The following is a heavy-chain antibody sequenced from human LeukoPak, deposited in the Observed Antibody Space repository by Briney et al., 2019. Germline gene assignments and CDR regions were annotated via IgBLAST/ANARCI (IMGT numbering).Heavy chain of an antibody. D-gene: IGHD3-9*01. CDR2: ISSSSSYI. V-gene: IGHV3-21*01. J-gene: IGHJ6*02. CDR1: GFTFSSYS. CDR3: ARGGYFQYYYGMDV. Sequence: GGSLRLSCAASGFTFSSYSINWVRQAPGKGLEWVSSISSSSSYIYYADSVKGRFTISRDNAKNSLYLQMNSLRAEDTAVYYCARGGYFQYYYGMDVWGQGTTVTVSS.